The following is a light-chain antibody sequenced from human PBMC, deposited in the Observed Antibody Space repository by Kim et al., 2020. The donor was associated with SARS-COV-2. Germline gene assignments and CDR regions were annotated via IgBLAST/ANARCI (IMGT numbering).Light chain of an antibody. CDR3: QSFDSNIQV. V-gene: IGLV6-57*01. J-gene: IGLJ3*02. CDR2: ENN. CDR1: SGSIASTN. Sequence: NFMLTQPHSVSESPGKTVTISCTRSSGSIASTNVQWYQQRPSTSPTAVIFENNQRPSGVPDQFSGSIDGSSNSASLTISALKTEDEADYYCQSFDSNIQVFGEGTQLTVL.